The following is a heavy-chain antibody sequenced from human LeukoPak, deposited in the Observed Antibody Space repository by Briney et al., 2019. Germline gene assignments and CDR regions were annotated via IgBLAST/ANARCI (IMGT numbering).Heavy chain of an antibody. CDR2: ISGYDGNT. J-gene: IGHJ4*02. CDR3: ARDTEGDYDILTGYLKPSFDY. D-gene: IGHD3-9*01. V-gene: IGHV1-18*01. CDR1: GYTFTRYG. Sequence: ASVKVSCKASGYTFTRYGISWVRQAPGQGVEWMGWISGYDGNTNYAQKLQGRVTMTTDTSTSTAYMELRSLRSDDTAVYYCARDTEGDYDILTGYLKPSFDYWGQGTLVTVSS.